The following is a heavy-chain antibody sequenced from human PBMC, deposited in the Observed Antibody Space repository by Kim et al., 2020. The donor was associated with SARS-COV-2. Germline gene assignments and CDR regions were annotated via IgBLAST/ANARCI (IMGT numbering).Heavy chain of an antibody. J-gene: IGHJ4*02. CDR3: ARDLSGYYYFDY. D-gene: IGHD5-12*01. Sequence: NYAQKCQGRVTITADESTSTAYMELSSLRSEDTAVYYCARDLSGYYYFDYWGQGTLVTVSS. V-gene: IGHV1-69*01.